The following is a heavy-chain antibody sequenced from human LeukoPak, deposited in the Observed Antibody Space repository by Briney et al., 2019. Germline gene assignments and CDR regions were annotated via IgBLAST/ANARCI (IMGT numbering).Heavy chain of an antibody. CDR2: IWYDGSNT. J-gene: IGHJ5*02. Sequence: GGSLRLSCAASGFPFSSYAMHWVRQPPGKGLEWEAVIWYDGSNTDYTDSVKGRFTISRDNSKNTLYLQMNSLRDEDTAVYYCAKDLWFGELSLDWFDPWGQGTLVTVSS. D-gene: IGHD3-10*01. CDR3: AKDLWFGELSLDWFDP. V-gene: IGHV3-33*06. CDR1: GFPFSSYA.